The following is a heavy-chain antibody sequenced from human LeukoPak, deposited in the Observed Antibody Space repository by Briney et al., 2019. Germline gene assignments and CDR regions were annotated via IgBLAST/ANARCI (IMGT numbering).Heavy chain of an antibody. D-gene: IGHD6-13*01. V-gene: IGHV4-39*07. CDR2: IYYSGST. J-gene: IGHJ4*02. Sequence: PSETLSLTCTVSGGSISSSSYYRGWVRQPPGKGLEWIGNIYYSGSTHYNPTLKSRVTISVDTSKNQFSLKLSSVTAADTAVYYCARGHLIAAAGTPEYGYWGQGTLVTVSS. CDR1: GGSISSSSYY. CDR3: ARGHLIAAAGTPEYGY.